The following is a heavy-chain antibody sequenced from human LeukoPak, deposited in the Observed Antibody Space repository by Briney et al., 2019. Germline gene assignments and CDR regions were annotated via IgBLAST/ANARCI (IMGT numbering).Heavy chain of an antibody. CDR2: INHSGST. D-gene: IGHD3-3*01. Sequence: KASETLSLTCAVYGGSFSGYYWSWIRQPPGKGLEWIGEINHSGSTNYNPSLKSRVTISVDTSKNQFSLKLSSVTAADTAVNYCARVTIFGVVPFDIWGQGTMVTVSS. V-gene: IGHV4-34*01. CDR1: GGSFSGYY. CDR3: ARVTIFGVVPFDI. J-gene: IGHJ3*02.